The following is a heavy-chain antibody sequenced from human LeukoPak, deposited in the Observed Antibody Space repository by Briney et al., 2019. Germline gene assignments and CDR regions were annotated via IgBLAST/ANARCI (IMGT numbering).Heavy chain of an antibody. Sequence: ASVKVSCTASGYTFTNFGISWVRQAPGQGLEWMGGIIPIFGTANYAQKFQGRVTITTDESTSTAYMELSSLRSEDTAVYYCARSPEAPSWFDPWGQGTLVTVSS. CDR2: IIPIFGTA. V-gene: IGHV1-69*05. CDR1: GYTFTNFG. J-gene: IGHJ5*02. CDR3: ARSPEAPSWFDP.